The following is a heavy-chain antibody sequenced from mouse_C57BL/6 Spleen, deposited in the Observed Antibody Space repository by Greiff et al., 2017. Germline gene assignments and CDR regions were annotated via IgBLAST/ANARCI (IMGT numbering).Heavy chain of an antibody. CDR2: INPNNGGT. Sequence: EVQLQQSGPELVKPGASVKISCKASGYTFTDYYMNWVKQSHGKSLEWIGDINPNNGGTSYNQKFKGKATLTVDKSSSTAYMELRSLTSEDSAVYYCARQNYGNYAFAYWGQGTLVTVSA. D-gene: IGHD2-1*01. V-gene: IGHV1-26*01. J-gene: IGHJ3*01. CDR3: ARQNYGNYAFAY. CDR1: GYTFTDYY.